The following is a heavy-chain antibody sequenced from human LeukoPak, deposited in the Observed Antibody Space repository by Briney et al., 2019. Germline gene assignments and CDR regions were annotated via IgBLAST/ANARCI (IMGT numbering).Heavy chain of an antibody. V-gene: IGHV3-53*01. CDR1: GFTLSSNY. CDR2: IYSGGST. CDR3: ARDLGSGWNFDY. D-gene: IGHD6-19*01. Sequence: GGSLRLSCAASGFTLSSNYMNWVRQAPGKGLEWVSIIYSGGSTYYADSVKGRFTISRDNSKNTLYLQMNSLRAEDTAVYYRARDLGSGWNFDYWGQGTLVTVSS. J-gene: IGHJ4*02.